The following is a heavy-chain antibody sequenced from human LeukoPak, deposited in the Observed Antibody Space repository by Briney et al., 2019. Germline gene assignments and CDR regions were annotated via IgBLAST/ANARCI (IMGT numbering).Heavy chain of an antibody. D-gene: IGHD6-13*01. CDR1: GFTFSSYA. Sequence: GGSLRLSCAASGFTFSSYAMSWVRQAPGKGLEWVSAISGRGGSTYYADSVKGRFTISRDNSKNTLYLQMNTLRAEDTAVYYCAKWGGIAAAGSFDYWGQGTLVTVSS. J-gene: IGHJ4*02. CDR3: AKWGGIAAAGSFDY. V-gene: IGHV3-23*01. CDR2: ISGRGGST.